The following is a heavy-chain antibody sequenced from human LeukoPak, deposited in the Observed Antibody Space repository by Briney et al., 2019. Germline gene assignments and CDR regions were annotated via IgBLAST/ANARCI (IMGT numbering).Heavy chain of an antibody. CDR3: AKWGGDSGAEQWLVLDY. Sequence: GGSLRLYCAASGFTVSTNYMSWVRQAPGKGLEWVSVIYSGGSTYYADSVKGRFTISRDNSKNTLYLQMNSLRAEDTAVYYCAKWGGDSGAEQWLVLDYWGQGTLVTVSS. V-gene: IGHV3-66*01. CDR1: GFTVSTNY. CDR2: IYSGGST. J-gene: IGHJ4*02. D-gene: IGHD6-19*01.